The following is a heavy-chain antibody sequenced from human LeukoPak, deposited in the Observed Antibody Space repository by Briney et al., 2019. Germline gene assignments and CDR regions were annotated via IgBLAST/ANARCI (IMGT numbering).Heavy chain of an antibody. D-gene: IGHD5-24*01. Sequence: GGSLRLSYAASGFTVSSNYMSWVRQAPGKGLEWVSVIYSGGSTYYADSVKGRFTISRDNSKNTLYLQMNSLRAEDTAVYYCASPDGYNTGFDYWGQGTLVTVSP. V-gene: IGHV3-53*01. CDR1: GFTVSSNY. CDR2: IYSGGST. J-gene: IGHJ4*02. CDR3: ASPDGYNTGFDY.